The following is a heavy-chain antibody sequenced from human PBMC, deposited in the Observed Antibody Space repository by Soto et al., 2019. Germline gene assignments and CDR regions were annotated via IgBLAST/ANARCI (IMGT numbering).Heavy chain of an antibody. CDR3: AGKLCNSSARYGMDV. J-gene: IGHJ6*02. V-gene: IGHV1-69*01. Sequence: QVQLVQSGAEVKKPGSSVKVSCKASGGTFSGYAISWVRQAPGQGLEWMGGIIPIFGTANYAQKFQGRVTITADESTSTAYMELSSLRSADTAVYYCAGKLCNSSARYGMDVWGQGTTVTVSS. D-gene: IGHD4-4*01. CDR2: IIPIFGTA. CDR1: GGTFSGYA.